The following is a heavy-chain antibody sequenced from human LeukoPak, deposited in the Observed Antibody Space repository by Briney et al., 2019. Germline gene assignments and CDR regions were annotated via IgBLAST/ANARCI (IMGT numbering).Heavy chain of an antibody. CDR3: ARDGVFTYGRGDY. CDR2: ISPYTGNT. J-gene: IGHJ4*02. Sequence: ASVKVSCKTSGYTFSTYGVTWVRQAPGQGLEWIGWISPYTGNTDYGKRFQGRVTFTTDTSTSTAYLEVRSLRSDDTAVYYCARDGVFTYGRGDYWGLGTLVTVSS. V-gene: IGHV1-18*01. CDR1: GYTFSTYG. D-gene: IGHD3-10*02.